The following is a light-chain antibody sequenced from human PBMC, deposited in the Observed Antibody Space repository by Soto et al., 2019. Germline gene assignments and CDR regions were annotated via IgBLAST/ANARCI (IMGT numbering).Light chain of an antibody. CDR3: TSYTRSRNLL. CDR1: SSDVGGYNY. J-gene: IGLJ2*01. V-gene: IGLV2-14*01. Sequence: QSALTQPASVAGSPGQSITISCTGTSSDVGGYNYVSWYQQHPGQAPKLIIFEVSHRPSGVSNRFSGSKSGNTASLTISGLQAEDEADYYCTSYTRSRNLLFGGGAQLTVL. CDR2: EVS.